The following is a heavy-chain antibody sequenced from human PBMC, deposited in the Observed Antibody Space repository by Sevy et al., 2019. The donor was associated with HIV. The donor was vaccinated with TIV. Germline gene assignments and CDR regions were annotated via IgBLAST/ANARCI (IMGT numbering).Heavy chain of an antibody. D-gene: IGHD6-13*01. CDR1: GGTFSSYA. J-gene: IGHJ4*02. CDR2: IIPIFGTA. V-gene: IGHV1-69*13. Sequence: ASVKVSCKASGGTFSSYAISWVRQAPGQGLEWMGGIIPIFGTANYAQKFQGRVTITADDSTSTADMELSSLRSEDTAVYYCAFRVSSSWQEDLAGPDYWGQGTLVTVSS. CDR3: AFRVSSSWQEDLAGPDY.